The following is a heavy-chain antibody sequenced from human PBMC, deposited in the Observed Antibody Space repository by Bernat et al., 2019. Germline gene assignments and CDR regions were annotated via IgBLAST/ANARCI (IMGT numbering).Heavy chain of an antibody. CDR1: GGSITSSSYY. D-gene: IGHD3-22*01. CDR2: IYYSGST. CDR3: ARPTIYDSSGYYLDY. J-gene: IGHJ4*02. V-gene: IGHV4-39*01. Sequence: QLQLQELGPGLVKPSETLSLTCTVSGGSITSSSYYWGWIRQPPGKGLEWIGSIYYSGSTYYNPSLKSRVTISVDTSKNHFSLKLSSVTAADTAVYYCARPTIYDSSGYYLDYWGQGTLVTVSS.